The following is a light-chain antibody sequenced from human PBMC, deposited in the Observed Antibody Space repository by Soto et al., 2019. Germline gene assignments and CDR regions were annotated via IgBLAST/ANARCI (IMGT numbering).Light chain of an antibody. Sequence: QSVLTQPASVSGSPGQSITISCTGTSSDVGGYNYVSWYQQHPDNAPKLVIYDVNNRPSGVSNRFSGSKSGNTASLAISGLQAEDEAYYYCSSYTSSSTLYVFGTGTKLTVL. J-gene: IGLJ1*01. CDR2: DVN. V-gene: IGLV2-14*03. CDR1: SSDVGGYNY. CDR3: SSYTSSSTLYV.